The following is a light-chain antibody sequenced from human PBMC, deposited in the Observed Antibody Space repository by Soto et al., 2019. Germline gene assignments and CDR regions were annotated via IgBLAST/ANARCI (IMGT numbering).Light chain of an antibody. CDR2: GVL. CDR1: Y. Sequence: YLXXYXXKXVXXXRXXXYGVLIRDTGIPDRFSGSGYGTDFTLTISSLQAEDFAVYYFQQYGSAPLTFGGGNKVDIK. CDR3: QQYGSAPLT. J-gene: IGKJ4*01. V-gene: IGKV3-20*01.